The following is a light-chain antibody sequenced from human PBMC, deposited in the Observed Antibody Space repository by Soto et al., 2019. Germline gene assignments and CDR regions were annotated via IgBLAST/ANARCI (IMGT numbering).Light chain of an antibody. J-gene: IGKJ1*01. V-gene: IGKV1-5*01. CDR1: QSISRW. Sequence: DSQPTQYTSTMSASVEDRVTITCRASQSISRWLAWYQQKPGKALKLLIYDASSLQSGVPSRFSGRGSGTEFTLTVSSXQPDDFAPYNCQPDNSYPSAFRQGTKVDI. CDR3: QPDNSYPSA. CDR2: DAS.